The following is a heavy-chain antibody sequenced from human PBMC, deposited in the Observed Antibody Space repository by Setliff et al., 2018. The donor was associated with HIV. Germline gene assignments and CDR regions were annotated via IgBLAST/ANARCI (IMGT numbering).Heavy chain of an antibody. D-gene: IGHD5-12*01. Sequence: ASVKVSCKSSGYSFTNHYMHWVRQAPGQRLEWMGVINPTGGSTRNTQKFQGRVAMTRDTSTSTVYMELSSLRSEDTAVYYCASAGAWQRNALDIWGQGTMVT. CDR2: INPTGGST. J-gene: IGHJ3*02. CDR1: GYSFTNHY. V-gene: IGHV1-46*01. CDR3: ASAGAWQRNALDI.